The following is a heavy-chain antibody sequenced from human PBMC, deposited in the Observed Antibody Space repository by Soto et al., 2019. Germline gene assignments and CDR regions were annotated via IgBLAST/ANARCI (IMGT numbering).Heavy chain of an antibody. V-gene: IGHV4-30-2*01. CDR3: ASYREKVSSIAARVAYYFDY. J-gene: IGHJ4*02. CDR2: IYHSGST. Sequence: KTSETLSLTCAVSGGSISSGGYSWSWIRQPPGKGLEWIGYIYHSGSTYYNPSLKSRVTISVDRSKNQFSLKLSSVTAADTAVYYCASYREKVSSIAARVAYYFDYWGQGTLVTVSS. CDR1: GGSISSGGYS. D-gene: IGHD6-6*01.